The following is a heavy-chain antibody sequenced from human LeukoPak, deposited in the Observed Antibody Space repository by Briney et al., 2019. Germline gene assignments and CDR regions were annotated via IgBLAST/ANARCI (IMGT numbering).Heavy chain of an antibody. V-gene: IGHV4-39*01. D-gene: IGHD3-16*01. CDR1: GYSISSSYY. J-gene: IGHJ6*03. CDR3: ARQRISYDYYMDV. Sequence: PSETLSLTCTVSGYSISSSYYWGWIRQPPGKGLEWIGSIYYSGSTYYNPSLKSRVTISVDTSKNQFSLKLSSVTAADTAVYYCARQRISYDYYMDVWGKGTTVTISS. CDR2: IYYSGST.